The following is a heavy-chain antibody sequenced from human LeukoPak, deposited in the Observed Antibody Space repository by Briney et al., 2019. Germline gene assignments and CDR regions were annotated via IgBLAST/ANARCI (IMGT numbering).Heavy chain of an antibody. CDR2: INHTGST. J-gene: IGHJ3*02. Sequence: SETLSLTCAVYGGSFSGYYWSWSRQPPGKGLQWIGEINHTGSTNYSPSLKSRVTISVDTSRNQFSLKLSSVTAADTGVYYCAREAYNWNVDPFDIWGQGTMVTVSS. V-gene: IGHV4-34*01. D-gene: IGHD1-20*01. CDR3: AREAYNWNVDPFDI. CDR1: GGSFSGYY.